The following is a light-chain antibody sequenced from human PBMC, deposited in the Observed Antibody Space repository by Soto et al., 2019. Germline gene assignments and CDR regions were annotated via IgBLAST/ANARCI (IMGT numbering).Light chain of an antibody. CDR1: QSVRSNS. V-gene: IGKV3-20*01. CDR3: QQYGTSPLT. CDR2: GAS. Sequence: EIVLTQSPRTLSLSPGESVTLSCTASQSVRSNSLAWYQQKPGQAPRLLMFGASGRATGTPPRFSGRGSGTDFTLTISRLEPEDFAVSYCQQYGTSPLTFGGGTKVDI. J-gene: IGKJ4*01.